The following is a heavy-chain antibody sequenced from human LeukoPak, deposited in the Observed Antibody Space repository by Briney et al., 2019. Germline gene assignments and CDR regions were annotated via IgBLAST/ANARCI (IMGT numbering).Heavy chain of an antibody. Sequence: ASVKVSCKASGYTFTDFGISWVRQAPGQGLEWMGWISAYNGNTNYVQKLQGRVTMTTDTSTSTAYMELRSLRSDDTAVYYCARDLGVEPTTIFSDYWGQGTLVTVSS. J-gene: IGHJ4*02. V-gene: IGHV1-18*01. CDR2: ISAYNGNT. CDR1: GYTFTDFG. D-gene: IGHD5-24*01. CDR3: ARDLGVEPTTIFSDY.